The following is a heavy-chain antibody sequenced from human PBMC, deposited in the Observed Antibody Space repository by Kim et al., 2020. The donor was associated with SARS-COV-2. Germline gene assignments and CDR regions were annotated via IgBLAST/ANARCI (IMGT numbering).Heavy chain of an antibody. CDR2: ISSSSSYI. D-gene: IGHD6-6*01. CDR3: ARDYSSSSGLVGLGTNWFDP. V-gene: IGHV3-21*01. CDR1: GFTFSSYS. J-gene: IGHJ5*02. Sequence: GGSLRLSCVASGFTFSSYSMNWVRQAPGKGLEWVSSISSSSSYIYYADSVKGRFTISRDNAKNSLYLQMNSLRAEDTAVYYCARDYSSSSGLVGLGTNWFDPWGQGTLVTVSS.